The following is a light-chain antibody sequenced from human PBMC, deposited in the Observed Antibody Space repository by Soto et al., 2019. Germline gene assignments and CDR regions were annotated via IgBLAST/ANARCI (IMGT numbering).Light chain of an antibody. CDR3: CSYTSSGPSYV. CDR1: SSDGGGYNS. J-gene: IGLJ1*01. Sequence: QSALTQPASVSGSPGQSITISCTGTSSDGGGYNSVSWYQQHPGKAPKLMIYDVSNRPSGASNRFSGSKSGNTASLTISGLQAEDEAHYYCCSYTSSGPSYVFGTGTKLTVL. CDR2: DVS. V-gene: IGLV2-14*01.